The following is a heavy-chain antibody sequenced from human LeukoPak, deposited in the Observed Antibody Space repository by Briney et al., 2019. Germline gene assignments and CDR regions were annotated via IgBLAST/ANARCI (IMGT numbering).Heavy chain of an antibody. CDR1: GGTFSSYA. V-gene: IGHV1-69*05. J-gene: IGHJ6*03. D-gene: IGHD2-21*01. CDR2: IIPIFGTA. Sequence: SVKVSCKASGGTFSSYAISWVRQAPGQGLEWMGRIIPIFGTANYAQKFQGRVTITTDESTSTAYMELSSLRSEDTAVYYCARDRWVKDHYYYMDVWGKGTTVTVSS. CDR3: ARDRWVKDHYYYMDV.